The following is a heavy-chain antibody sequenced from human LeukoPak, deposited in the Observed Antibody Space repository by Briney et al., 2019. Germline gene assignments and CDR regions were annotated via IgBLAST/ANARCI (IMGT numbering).Heavy chain of an antibody. D-gene: IGHD2-15*01. J-gene: IGHJ4*02. Sequence: GGSLRLSCAASGFTFSSYWLHWVRQAPGKGLVWVSRINPDGSSTSCADSAKGRFTISRDNAKNKLYLQLNSLRADDTAVYYCARAGYYRFDYWGQGTVVTVSS. CDR2: INPDGSST. CDR3: ARAGYYRFDY. V-gene: IGHV3-74*01. CDR1: GFTFSSYW.